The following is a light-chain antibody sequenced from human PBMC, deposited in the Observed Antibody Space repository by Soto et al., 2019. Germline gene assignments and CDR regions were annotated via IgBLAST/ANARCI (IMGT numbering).Light chain of an antibody. CDR1: QSVTSSY. V-gene: IGKV3-20*01. J-gene: IGKJ4*01. CDR3: QQYGNAPLT. CDR2: AAS. Sequence: EIVLTQSPGTLSLSPGERATLSCRASQSVTSSYLACYQQKPGQAPRLLIYAASSRATGIPHRFSGSGSGTDFTLTISRLEPEDVAVYYCQQYGNAPLTFGQGTKVEIK.